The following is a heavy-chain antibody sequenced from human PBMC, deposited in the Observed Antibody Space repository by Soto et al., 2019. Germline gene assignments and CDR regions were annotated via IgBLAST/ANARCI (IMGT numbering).Heavy chain of an antibody. CDR1: VCSLSTSGLG. V-gene: IGHV2-5*01. D-gene: IGHD2-15*01. CDR2: IYWNDDK. Sequence: SGRTRVLLPQSLTLTCSFFVCSLSTSGLGLGWIRQPPGKALEFLALIYWNDDKRYSQSLKSRPSITNDTAKNQVVRTITKMGRGDTATDYCAHGGSRGSEHHLFYYYYGRDVWGHRTNVTVSS. CDR3: AHGGSRGSEHHLFYYYYGRDV. J-gene: IGHJ6*02.